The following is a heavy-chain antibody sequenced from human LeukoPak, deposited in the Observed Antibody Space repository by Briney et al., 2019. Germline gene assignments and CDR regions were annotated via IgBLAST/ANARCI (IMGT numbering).Heavy chain of an antibody. Sequence: ASVKVSCKASGYTFTSYGIHWVRQAPGQGLDWMGWINTNTGSPTYAQGFTGRFVFSLETSVSTSYLQITSLKAEDTAVYYCARGRGSSARLGYFYYYIDVWGQGTTVSVSS. CDR3: ARGRGSSARLGYFYYYIDV. V-gene: IGHV7-4-1*02. D-gene: IGHD1-26*01. CDR1: GYTFTSYG. J-gene: IGHJ6*03. CDR2: INTNTGSP.